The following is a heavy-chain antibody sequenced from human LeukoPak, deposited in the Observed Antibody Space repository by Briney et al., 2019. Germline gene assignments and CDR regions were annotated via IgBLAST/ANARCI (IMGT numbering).Heavy chain of an antibody. CDR3: ARVAVRGVIEFDP. Sequence: SVKVSCKASGGTFSSYAISWVRQAPGQGLAWMGRIIPILGIANYAQKFQGRVTITADKSTSTAYMELSSLRSEDTAVYYCARVAVRGVIEFDPWGQGTLVTVSS. CDR1: GGTFSSYA. J-gene: IGHJ5*02. CDR2: IIPILGIA. D-gene: IGHD3-10*01. V-gene: IGHV1-69*04.